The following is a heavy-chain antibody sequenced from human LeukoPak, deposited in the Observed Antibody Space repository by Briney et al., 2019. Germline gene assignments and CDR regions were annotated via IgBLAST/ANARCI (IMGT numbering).Heavy chain of an antibody. J-gene: IGHJ4*02. V-gene: IGHV3-23*01. CDR2: ISGSGGGT. D-gene: IGHD6-13*01. Sequence: GGSLRLSCEASGFTFSTYAMSWVRQAPGKGLEWVSGISGSGGGTYYADSMKGRFTISRDNSKNTLNLQMNSLRAEDTAVYYCAKVHASSGIWYYFDYWGQGTLVSVAS. CDR1: GFTFSTYA. CDR3: AKVHASSGIWYYFDY.